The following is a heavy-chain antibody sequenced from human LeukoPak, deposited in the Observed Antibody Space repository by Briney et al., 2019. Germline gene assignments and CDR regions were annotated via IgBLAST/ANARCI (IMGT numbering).Heavy chain of an antibody. CDR2: ISYDGSNK. D-gene: IGHD2-15*01. V-gene: IGHV3-30-3*01. CDR3: ARDLMVVAATYYYYYYGMDV. Sequence: PGRSLRLSCAASGFTFSSYAMHWVRQAPGKGLEWVAVISYDGSNKYYADSVKGRFTISRDNSKNTLYLQMNSLRAEDTAVYYCARDLMVVAATYYYYYYGMDVWGQGTTVTVSS. CDR1: GFTFSSYA. J-gene: IGHJ6*02.